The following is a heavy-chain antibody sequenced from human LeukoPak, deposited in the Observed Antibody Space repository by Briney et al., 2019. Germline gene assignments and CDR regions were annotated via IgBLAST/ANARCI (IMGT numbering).Heavy chain of an antibody. Sequence: SETLSLTCTLSGDSTNTYFWSWIRQSPGKGLEWIGYIYYTGTTNYNPSLKSRVTISVDTSKNQYSLKVNSVTAADTGVYYCASKSTDHGELRFDYWGHGTLVTVSS. CDR2: IYYTGTT. J-gene: IGHJ4*01. CDR1: GDSTNTYF. CDR3: ASKSTDHGELRFDY. V-gene: IGHV4-59*01. D-gene: IGHD4-17*01.